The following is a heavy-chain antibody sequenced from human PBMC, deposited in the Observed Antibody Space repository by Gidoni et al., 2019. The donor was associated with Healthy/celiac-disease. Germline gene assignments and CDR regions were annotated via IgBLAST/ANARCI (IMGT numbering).Heavy chain of an antibody. CDR1: GGSISSSRYY. V-gene: IGHV4-39*01. D-gene: IGHD4-4*01. J-gene: IGHJ4*02. Sequence: QLRLQESGTALVTPSETMSLTCNVSGGSISSSRYYWGWIRQHPGKGLEWIGIIYYSGSTYYNPSLKSRVTISVDTSKNQFSLKLSSVTAADTAVYYCARSYSNLPDYCGQGTLVTVSS. CDR3: ARSYSNLPDY. CDR2: IYYSGST.